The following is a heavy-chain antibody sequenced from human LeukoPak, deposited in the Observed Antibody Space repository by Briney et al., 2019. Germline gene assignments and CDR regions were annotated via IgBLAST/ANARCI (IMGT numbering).Heavy chain of an antibody. Sequence: SETLSLTCTVSGGSISSYYWSWIRQPAGKGLEWIGRIYTSGSTNYNPSLKSRVTMSVDTSKTQFSLKLSSVTAADTAVYYCARARLRSRLYCSGGSCYVDYWGQGTLVTVSS. CDR2: IYTSGST. CDR1: GGSISSYY. V-gene: IGHV4-4*07. J-gene: IGHJ4*02. D-gene: IGHD2-15*01. CDR3: ARARLRSRLYCSGGSCYVDY.